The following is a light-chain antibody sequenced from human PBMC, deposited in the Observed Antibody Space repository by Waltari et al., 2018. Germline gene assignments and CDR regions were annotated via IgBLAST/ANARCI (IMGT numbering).Light chain of an antibody. CDR3: QQYGGSPPVT. V-gene: IGKV3-20*01. Sequence: EIVLTQSPGTLSLSPGERATLSCRASQSVSSSYLAWYQQKPGQAPGLLIDGASSRATGIPDRFSGSGSGTDFTLTISRLEPEDFAVYYCQQYGGSPPVTFGGGTKVEIK. J-gene: IGKJ4*01. CDR2: GAS. CDR1: QSVSSSY.